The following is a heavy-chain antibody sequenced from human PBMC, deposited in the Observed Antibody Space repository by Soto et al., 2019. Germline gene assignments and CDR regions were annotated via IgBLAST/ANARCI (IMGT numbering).Heavy chain of an antibody. J-gene: IGHJ4*02. CDR3: ARSDGSY. V-gene: IGHV4-59*02. CDR1: GASVSSYY. CDR2: IYYSGST. Sequence: PSETLSLTCTVSGASVSSYYWSWIRQPPGKGLEWIGYIYYSGSTNYNPSLKSRVTISVDTSKNQFSLKLSSVTAADTAVYYCARSDGSYWGQGTLVTVSS.